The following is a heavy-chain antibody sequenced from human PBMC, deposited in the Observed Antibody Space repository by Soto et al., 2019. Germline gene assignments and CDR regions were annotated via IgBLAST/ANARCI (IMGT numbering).Heavy chain of an antibody. Sequence: GGSLRLSCAASGFNFNIHSLNWVRQAPGKGLEWVSYISTSSNTIYYADSVKGRFTISRDNAESSLYLQMNSLRAEDTAVYYCARDYGDEFLPRRFDYWGQGTLVTVSS. J-gene: IGHJ4*02. CDR2: ISTSSNTI. D-gene: IGHD4-17*01. V-gene: IGHV3-48*01. CDR1: GFNFNIHS. CDR3: ARDYGDEFLPRRFDY.